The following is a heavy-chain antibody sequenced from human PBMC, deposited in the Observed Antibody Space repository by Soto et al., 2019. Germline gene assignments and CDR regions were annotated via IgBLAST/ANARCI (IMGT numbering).Heavy chain of an antibody. CDR1: GASISGYY. CDR3: VRDGTKTLRDWFDP. Sequence: SETLSLTCTVSGASISGYYWSWIRKSAGKGLEWIGRIYATGTTDYNPSLKSRVMMSVDTSKKQFSLRLRSVTAADTAVYYCVRDGTKTLRDWFDPWGQGISVTAPQ. CDR2: IYATGTT. J-gene: IGHJ5*02. V-gene: IGHV4-4*07. D-gene: IGHD1-1*01.